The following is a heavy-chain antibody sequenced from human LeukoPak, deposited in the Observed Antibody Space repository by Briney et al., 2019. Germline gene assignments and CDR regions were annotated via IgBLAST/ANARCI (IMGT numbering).Heavy chain of an antibody. CDR2: IYPGDSDT. CDR3: ARHGSIAAAPGVC. Sequence: GESLKISCKGSGYSVTSYWIGWVRQLPGKGLEWMGIIYPGDSDTRYSPSFQGQVTISADKSISTAYLQWSSLKASDTAMYYCARHGSIAAAPGVCWGQGTLVTVSS. D-gene: IGHD6-13*01. J-gene: IGHJ4*02. CDR1: GYSVTSYW. V-gene: IGHV5-51*01.